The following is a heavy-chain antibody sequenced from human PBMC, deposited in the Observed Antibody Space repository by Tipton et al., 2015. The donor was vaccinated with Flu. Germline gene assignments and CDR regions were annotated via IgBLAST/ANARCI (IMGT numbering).Heavy chain of an antibody. CDR3: ARGWFGPWYFDL. V-gene: IGHV4-61*02. Sequence: TPSLTCTVSGGSISSGSYYWSWIRQPAGKGLEWIGRIYTSGSTNYNPSLKSRVTISVDTSKNQFSLKLSSVTAADTAVYYCARGWFGPWYFDLWGRGTLVTVSS. CDR1: GGSISSGSYY. CDR2: IYTSGST. D-gene: IGHD3-10*01. J-gene: IGHJ2*01.